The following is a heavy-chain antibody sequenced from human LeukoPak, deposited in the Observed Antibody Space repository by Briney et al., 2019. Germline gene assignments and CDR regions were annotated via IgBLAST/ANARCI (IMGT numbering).Heavy chain of an antibody. V-gene: IGHV3-23*01. CDR3: AKRPGIAAAGSNAEYFQH. CDR2: ISGSGGST. Sequence: GGSLRLSCAASGFTFSSYAMSWARQAPGKGLEWVSAISGSGGSTYYADSVKGRFTISRDNSKNTLYLQMNSLRAEDTAVYYCAKRPGIAAAGSNAEYFQHWGQGTLVTVSS. CDR1: GFTFSSYA. D-gene: IGHD6-13*01. J-gene: IGHJ1*01.